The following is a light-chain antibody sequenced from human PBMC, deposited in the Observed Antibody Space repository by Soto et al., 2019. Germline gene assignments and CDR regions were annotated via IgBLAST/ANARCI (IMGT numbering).Light chain of an antibody. CDR2: EGT. CDR1: SRDVGAYDY. J-gene: IGLJ3*02. CDR3: NSYAGGNWV. V-gene: IGLV2-8*01. Sequence: QSALTQPPSASGSLGQSVTIPCTGTSRDVGAYDYVSWYRQEPGKPPKLVIYEGTKRPSGVPDRFSGSKSGNTASLTVPGLQAEDEADYYCNSYAGGNWVFGGGTKLTVL.